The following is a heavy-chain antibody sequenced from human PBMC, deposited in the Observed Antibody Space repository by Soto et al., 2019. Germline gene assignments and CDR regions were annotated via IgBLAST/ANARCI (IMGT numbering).Heavy chain of an antibody. D-gene: IGHD6-19*01. CDR2: ISGSGGST. J-gene: IGHJ6*02. CDR1: GFTFSSYA. CDR3: AKPRGYSSGWYPNDYYYGMDV. Sequence: GGSLRLSCAASGFTFSSYAMSWVRQAPGKGLEWVSAISGSGGSTYYADSVKGRFTISRDKSKNTLYLQMNSLRAEDTAVYYCAKPRGYSSGWYPNDYYYGMDVWGQGTTVTVSS. V-gene: IGHV3-23*01.